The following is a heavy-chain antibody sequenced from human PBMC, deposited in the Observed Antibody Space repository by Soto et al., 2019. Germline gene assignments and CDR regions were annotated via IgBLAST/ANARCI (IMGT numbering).Heavy chain of an antibody. Sequence: GGSLRLSCAASGFTFSSYAMSWVRQAPGKGLEWVSAISGSGGSTYYADSVKGRSTISRDNSKSTLYLQMNSLRAEDTAVYYCAKDRQDAEPNNWFDPWGQGTLVTVSS. CDR1: GFTFSSYA. D-gene: IGHD1-1*01. V-gene: IGHV3-23*01. CDR3: AKDRQDAEPNNWFDP. CDR2: ISGSGGST. J-gene: IGHJ5*02.